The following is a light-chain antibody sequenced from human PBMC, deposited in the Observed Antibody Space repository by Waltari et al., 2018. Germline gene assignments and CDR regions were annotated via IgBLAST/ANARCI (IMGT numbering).Light chain of an antibody. CDR1: QSVGPNY. CDR2: GTS. J-gene: IGKJ1*01. CDR3: QQFGSSPWT. V-gene: IGKV3-20*01. Sequence: IVLTQSPGTLSLSPVERATLSCRASQSVGPNYSAWYEQQPGAAPSLLTHGTSTRATAIPDRFSGSGYGTDFTLTISRLEPEDFAVYYCQQFGSSPWTFGHGTKGEIK.